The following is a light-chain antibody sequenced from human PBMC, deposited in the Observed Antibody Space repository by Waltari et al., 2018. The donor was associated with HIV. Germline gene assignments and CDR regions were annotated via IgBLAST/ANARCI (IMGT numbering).Light chain of an antibody. V-gene: IGLV2-14*01. CDR2: EVS. CDR3: SSFTTSNSLL. CDR1: RSAIGAYHS. J-gene: IGLJ2*01. Sequence: QSALTQPASVSGSPGPSITVSCTRTRSAIGAYHSVSWYQQTPGTAPKLVIYEVSNRPSGISYRFSGSKSGNTASLTISGLQTEDEGDYYCSSFTTSNSLLFGGGTKVTVL.